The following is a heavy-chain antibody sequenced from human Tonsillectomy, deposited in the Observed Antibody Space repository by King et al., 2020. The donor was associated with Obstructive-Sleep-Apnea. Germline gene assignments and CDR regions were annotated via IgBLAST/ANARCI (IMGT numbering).Heavy chain of an antibody. CDR2: ISGSGGST. CDR1: GFTFSSYA. D-gene: IGHD3-10*01. J-gene: IGHJ4*02. Sequence: VQLVESGGGLVQPGGSLRLSCAASGFTFSSYAMSWVRQAPGKGLEWVSAISGSGGSTYYADSVKGRLTISRDNSKNTLYLQMNSLRAEDTAVYDCAKSYYYGSGSYEAFRTTQIYYFDYWGQGTLVTVSS. V-gene: IGHV3-23*04. CDR3: AKSYYYGSGSYEAFRTTQIYYFDY.